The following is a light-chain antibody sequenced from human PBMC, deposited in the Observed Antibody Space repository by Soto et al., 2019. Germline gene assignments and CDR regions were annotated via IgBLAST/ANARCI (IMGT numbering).Light chain of an antibody. Sequence: EIVLTQSPATLSLSPGERATLSCRASQSVSSYLAWYQQKPGQAPRLLIYDASNRATGIPARFSGSGYGTDFTLTISSLEPEDFAVYYCQQRSNWPILPFGPGTKVDIK. CDR1: QSVSSY. CDR2: DAS. CDR3: QQRSNWPILP. J-gene: IGKJ3*01. V-gene: IGKV3-11*01.